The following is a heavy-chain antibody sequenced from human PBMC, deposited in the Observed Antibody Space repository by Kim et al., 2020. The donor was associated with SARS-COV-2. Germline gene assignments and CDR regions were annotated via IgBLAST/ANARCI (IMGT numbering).Heavy chain of an antibody. J-gene: IGHJ4*02. D-gene: IGHD5-12*01. CDR1: GGSVSSGSYY. V-gene: IGHV4-61*01. CDR2: IYYSRST. CDR3: ARGGGYDLFDY. Sequence: SETLSLTCTVSGGSVSSGSYYWSWIRQPPGKGLEWIGYIYYSRSTNYNPSLKSRVTISVDTSKNQFSLKLSSVTAADTAVYYCARGGGYDLFDYWGQGTLVTVSS.